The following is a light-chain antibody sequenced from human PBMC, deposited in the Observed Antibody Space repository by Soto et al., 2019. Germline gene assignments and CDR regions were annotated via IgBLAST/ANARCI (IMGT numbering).Light chain of an antibody. CDR1: SSNIGSNT. CDR3: AAWDDSLGGHLV. Sequence: QSVLTQPPSASGTPGQRVTISCSGSSSNIGSNTVNWYQQLPGTAPKLLIYSNNQRPSGVPGRFSGSKSGTSASLAISGLQAEDEADYYCAAWDDSLGGHLVFGGGTKLTVL. V-gene: IGLV1-44*01. J-gene: IGLJ3*02. CDR2: SNN.